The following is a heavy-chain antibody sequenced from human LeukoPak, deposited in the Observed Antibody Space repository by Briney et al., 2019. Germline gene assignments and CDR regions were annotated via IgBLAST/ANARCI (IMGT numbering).Heavy chain of an antibody. CDR2: INHTGST. J-gene: IGHJ4*02. V-gene: IGHV4-34*01. D-gene: IGHD1-1*01. CDR3: ARTKNWNPISTFDY. Sequence: PSETLSLTCAVYGGSFSGYYWSWIRQPSEKGLGWIGEINHTGSTNYNPSLKSRVTISVDTSKNQFSLKLSSVTAADTAVYYCARTKNWNPISTFDYWGQGTLVTVSS. CDR1: GGSFSGYY.